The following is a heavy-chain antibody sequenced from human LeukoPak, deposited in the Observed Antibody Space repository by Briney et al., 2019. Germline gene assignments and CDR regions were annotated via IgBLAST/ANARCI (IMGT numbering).Heavy chain of an antibody. CDR1: GGSISSGSYY. J-gene: IGHJ5*02. CDR2: IYTSGST. V-gene: IGHV4-61*02. D-gene: IGHD2-15*01. Sequence: SQTLSLTCTVSGGSISSGSYYWSWIRQPAGKGLEWIGRIYTSGSTNYNPSLKSRVTISVDTSKNQFSLKLSSVTAADTAVYYCARDRLPYSSEAWGQGTLVTVSS. CDR3: ARDRLPYSSEA.